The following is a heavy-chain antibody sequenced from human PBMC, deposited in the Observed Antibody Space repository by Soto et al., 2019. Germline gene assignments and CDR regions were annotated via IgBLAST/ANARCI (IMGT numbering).Heavy chain of an antibody. CDR1: GFTFSSYW. CDR3: ARSYCGGDCYWTPLYSFDY. V-gene: IGHV3-7*01. J-gene: IGHJ4*02. D-gene: IGHD2-21*02. CDR2: VKQDGSEK. Sequence: RLSCAASGFTFSSYWMSWVRQAPGKGPEWVANVKQDGSEKYYVDSVKGRFTISRDNAKNSLYLQMNSLRAEDTAVYYCARSYCGGDCYWTPLYSFDYWGQGTLVTVSS.